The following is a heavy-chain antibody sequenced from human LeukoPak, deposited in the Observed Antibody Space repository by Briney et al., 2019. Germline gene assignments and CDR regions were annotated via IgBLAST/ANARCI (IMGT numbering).Heavy chain of an antibody. CDR1: GGSISSYY. D-gene: IGHD3-10*01. Sequence: PSETLSHTCTVSGGSISSYYWSWIRQPPGKGLEWIGYIYYSGSTNYNPSLKSRVTVSVDTSNNQFSLTLSSVTAADTAVYYCARENTMVRGAFDAFDIWGQGTMVTVSS. V-gene: IGHV4-59*01. CDR2: IYYSGST. CDR3: ARENTMVRGAFDAFDI. J-gene: IGHJ3*02.